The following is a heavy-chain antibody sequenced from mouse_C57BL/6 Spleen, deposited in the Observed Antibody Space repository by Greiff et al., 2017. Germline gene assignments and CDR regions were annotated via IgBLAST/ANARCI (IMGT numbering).Heavy chain of an antibody. Sequence: EVQLQQSGPVLVKPGASVKMSCKASGYTFTDYYMNWVKQSHGKSLEWIGVINPYNGGTSYNQKFKGKATLTVDKSSSTAYMELNSLTSEDSAVYYWARGDYGSSYDAMDYWGQGTSVTVSS. V-gene: IGHV1-19*01. CDR3: ARGDYGSSYDAMDY. CDR2: INPYNGGT. CDR1: GYTFTDYY. J-gene: IGHJ4*01. D-gene: IGHD1-1*01.